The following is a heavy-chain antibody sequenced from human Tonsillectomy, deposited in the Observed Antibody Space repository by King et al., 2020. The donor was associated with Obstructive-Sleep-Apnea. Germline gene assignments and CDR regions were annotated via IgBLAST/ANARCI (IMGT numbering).Heavy chain of an antibody. J-gene: IGHJ5*02. Sequence: VQLVESGGGLVQPGGSLKLSCAASGFTFSGSAIHWVRQASGKGLEWIGRIRSEPNNYATAYAASMRGRFIISRDDSKNMAYLQLNSLKTEDTAVYYCTRRYYYESPADHWAQGTLVTVSS. CDR1: GFTFSGSA. D-gene: IGHD3-22*01. CDR2: IRSEPNNYAT. CDR3: TRRYYYESPADH. V-gene: IGHV3-73*01.